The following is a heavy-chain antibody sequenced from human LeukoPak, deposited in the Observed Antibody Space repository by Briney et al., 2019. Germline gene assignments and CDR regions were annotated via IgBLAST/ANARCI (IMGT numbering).Heavy chain of an antibody. CDR2: INPSGGST. V-gene: IGHV1-46*01. D-gene: IGHD3-22*01. Sequence: ASVKVSCKASGYTFTSYGIGWVRQAPGQGLEWMGIINPSGGSTSYAQKFQGRVTMTRDTSTSTVYMELSSLRSEDTAVYYCARDTFYYDSSGYYLGFDPWGQGTLVTVSS. CDR3: ARDTFYYDSSGYYLGFDP. J-gene: IGHJ5*02. CDR1: GYTFTSYG.